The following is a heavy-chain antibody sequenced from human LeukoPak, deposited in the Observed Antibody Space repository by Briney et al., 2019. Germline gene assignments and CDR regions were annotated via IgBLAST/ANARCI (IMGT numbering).Heavy chain of an antibody. CDR3: ARLADSSGYYYDFDY. V-gene: IGHV4-31*03. CDR1: GGSISSGGYY. Sequence: SETLSLTCTVSGGSISSGGYYWSWIRQHPGKGLEWIGYIYYSGSTYCNPSLKSRVTISVDTPKNQFSLKLSSVTAADTAVYYCARLADSSGYYYDFDYWGQGTLVTVSS. CDR2: IYYSGST. D-gene: IGHD3-22*01. J-gene: IGHJ4*02.